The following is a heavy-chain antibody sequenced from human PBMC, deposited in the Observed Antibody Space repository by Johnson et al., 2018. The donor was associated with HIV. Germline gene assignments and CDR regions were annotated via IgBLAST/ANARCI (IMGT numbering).Heavy chain of an antibody. CDR1: GFNFDDYG. J-gene: IGHJ3*02. V-gene: IGHV3-20*04. Sequence: VQLVESGGGLVQPGGSLRLSCAASGFNFDDYGMSWVRQAPGKGVEWVSGINWNGGSRGYADSVKGRFTISRDNAKNSLYLQMNSLRVEDTALYYCARDPYYDYVWGSYRHDAVDIWGRGTMVTVSS. CDR2: INWNGGSR. D-gene: IGHD3-16*02. CDR3: ARDPYYDYVWGSYRHDAVDI.